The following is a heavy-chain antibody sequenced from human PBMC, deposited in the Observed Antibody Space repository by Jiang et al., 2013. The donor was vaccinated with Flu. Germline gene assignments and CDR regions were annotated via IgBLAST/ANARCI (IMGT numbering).Heavy chain of an antibody. CDR1: GFTFSSYA. V-gene: IGHV3-23*01. CDR2: ISGSGGST. CDR3: AKGRYDFWSGSQPFDY. J-gene: IGHJ4*02. D-gene: IGHD3-3*01. Sequence: VQLLESGGGLVQPGGSLRLSCAASGFTFSSYAMNWVRQAPGKGLEWVSTISGSGGSTYYADSVKGRFTISRDNSKNTLYLQMNSLRAEDTAVYYCAKGRYDFWSGSQPFDYWGQGTLVTVSS.